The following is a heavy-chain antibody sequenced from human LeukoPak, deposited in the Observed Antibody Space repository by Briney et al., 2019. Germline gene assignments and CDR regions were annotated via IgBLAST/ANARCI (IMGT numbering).Heavy chain of an antibody. V-gene: IGHV3-9*01. CDR2: ISWNSGSI. CDR3: AKTVLAFWSGSSNYFDY. CDR1: GFTFDDYA. D-gene: IGHD3-3*01. Sequence: GGSLRLSCAASGFTFDDYAMPWVRQAPGKGLEWVSGISWNSGSIGYADSVKGRFTISRDNAKNSLYLQMNSLRAEDTALYYCAKTVLAFWSGSSNYFDYWGQGTLVTVSS. J-gene: IGHJ4*02.